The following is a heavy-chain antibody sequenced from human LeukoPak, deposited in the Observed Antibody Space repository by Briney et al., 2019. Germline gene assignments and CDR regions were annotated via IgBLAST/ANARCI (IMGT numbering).Heavy chain of an antibody. V-gene: IGHV1-69*04. D-gene: IGHD4-23*01. J-gene: IGHJ4*02. Sequence: ASVKVSCKASGGTFSSYAISWVRQAPGQGLEWMGRIIPTLGIANYAQKFQGRVTITADKSTSTAYMELSSLRSEDTAVYYCARWDYGGPGYWGQGTLVTVSS. CDR3: ARWDYGGPGY. CDR2: IIPTLGIA. CDR1: GGTFSSYA.